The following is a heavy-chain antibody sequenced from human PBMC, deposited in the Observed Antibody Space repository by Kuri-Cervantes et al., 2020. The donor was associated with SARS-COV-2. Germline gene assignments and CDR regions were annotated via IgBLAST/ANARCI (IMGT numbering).Heavy chain of an antibody. CDR1: GFTFSSYG. V-gene: IGHV3-33*08. CDR2: IWYDGSNK. D-gene: IGHD6-13*01. Sequence: GESLKISCAASGFTFSSYGMHWVRQAPGKGLEWVAVIWYDGSNKYYAGSVKGRFTISRDNSKNTLYLQMNSLRAEDTAVYYCAREGYSSSWSAVDFDYWGQGTLVTVSS. CDR3: AREGYSSSWSAVDFDY. J-gene: IGHJ4*02.